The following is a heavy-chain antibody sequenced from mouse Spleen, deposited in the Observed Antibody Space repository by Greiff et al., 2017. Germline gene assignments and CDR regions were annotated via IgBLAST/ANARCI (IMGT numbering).Heavy chain of an antibody. Sequence: EVNVVESGGGLVQPGGSRKLSCAASGFTFSSFGMHWVRQAPEKGLEWVATISSGGSYTYYPDSVKGRFTISRDNAKNTLYLQMSSLRSEDTAMYYCARQIYDGYYSYAMDYWGQGTSVTVSS. CDR2: ISSGGSYT. D-gene: IGHD2-3*01. CDR1: GFTFSSFG. CDR3: ARQIYDGYYSYAMDY. V-gene: IGHV5-6*03. J-gene: IGHJ4*01.